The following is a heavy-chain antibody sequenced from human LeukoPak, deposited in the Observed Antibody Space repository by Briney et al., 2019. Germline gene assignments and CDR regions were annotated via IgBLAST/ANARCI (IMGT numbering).Heavy chain of an antibody. CDR1: GFTFSDYY. J-gene: IGHJ5*02. Sequence: GGSLRLSCAASGFTFSDYYMSWIRQAPGKGLEWVSYISSSGSTIYYADSVKGRFTISRDNAKNSLYLQMNSLRAEDTAVYYCARERARYYCSNWFDPWGQGTLVTVSS. CDR3: ARERARYYCSNWFDP. D-gene: IGHD3-10*01. CDR2: ISSSGSTI. V-gene: IGHV3-11*01.